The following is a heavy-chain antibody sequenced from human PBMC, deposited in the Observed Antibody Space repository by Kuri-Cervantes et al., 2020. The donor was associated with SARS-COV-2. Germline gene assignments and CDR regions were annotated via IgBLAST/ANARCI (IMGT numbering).Heavy chain of an antibody. CDR1: GGSISSHY. Sequence: SETLSLTCTVSGGSISSHYWSWIRQPPGKGLEWIGYVYSSGSTNYSPSLKSRVTMSVDTSKSQFSLKLTSVTAADTAVYYCTRAGYDNSGYYYSFDFWGQGTLVTVSS. CDR2: VYSSGST. D-gene: IGHD3-22*01. J-gene: IGHJ4*02. V-gene: IGHV4-59*11. CDR3: TRAGYDNSGYYYSFDF.